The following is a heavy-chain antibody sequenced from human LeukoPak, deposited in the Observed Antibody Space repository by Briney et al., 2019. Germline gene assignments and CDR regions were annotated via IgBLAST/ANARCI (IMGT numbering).Heavy chain of an antibody. CDR3: ARDLVLERRRYLSYYFDY. V-gene: IGHV3-30*04. CDR1: GFTFSSYA. D-gene: IGHD1-1*01. CDR2: ISYDGSNK. Sequence: GRSLRHSCAASGFTFSSYAMHWVRQAPGKGLEWVAVISYDGSNKYYADSVKGRFTISQDNFKNTLYLQMNSLGAEDTAVYYCARDLVLERRRYLSYYFDYWRQGTMVTVSS. J-gene: IGHJ4*02.